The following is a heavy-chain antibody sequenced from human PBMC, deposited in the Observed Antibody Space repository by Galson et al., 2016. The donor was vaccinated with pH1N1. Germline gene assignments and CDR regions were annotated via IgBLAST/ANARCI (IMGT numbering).Heavy chain of an antibody. J-gene: IGHJ2*01. V-gene: IGHV3-48*04. CDR2: ISGGSGTI. CDR1: GFTFSTYS. Sequence: SLRLSCAASGFTFSTYSMNWVRQAPGKALEWLSYISGGSGTIYYADSVKGRFTISRDNAKSSLYLQMNSLRAEDTAVYYCARRYFDLWGRGTLVTVSS. CDR3: ARRYFDL.